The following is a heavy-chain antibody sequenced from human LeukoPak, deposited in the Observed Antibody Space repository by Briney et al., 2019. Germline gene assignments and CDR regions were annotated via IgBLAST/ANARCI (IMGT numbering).Heavy chain of an antibody. D-gene: IGHD3-10*01. CDR2: IYYSGST. V-gene: IGHV4-31*03. CDR3: ARGREGLLWFGEPGESPWYFDY. J-gene: IGHJ4*02. Sequence: SETLSLTCTVSGGSISSGGYYWSWIRQHPGKGLEWIGYIYYSGSTYYNPSLKSRVTISVDTSKNQFSLKLSSVTAADTAVYYCARGREGLLWFGEPGESPWYFDYWGQGTLVTVSS. CDR1: GGSISSGGYY.